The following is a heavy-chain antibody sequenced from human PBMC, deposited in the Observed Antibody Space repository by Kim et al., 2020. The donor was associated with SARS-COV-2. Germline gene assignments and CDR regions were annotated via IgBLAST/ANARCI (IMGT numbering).Heavy chain of an antibody. D-gene: IGHD2-2*01. CDR1: GGTFSSYA. J-gene: IGHJ4*02. CDR2: IIPIFGTA. Sequence: SVKVSCKASGGTFSSYAISWVRQAPGQGLEWMGGIIPIFGTANYAQKFQGRVTITADESTSTAYMELSSLRSEDTAVYYCARDYCSSTSCLRAGVYWGQGTLVTVSS. V-gene: IGHV1-69*13. CDR3: ARDYCSSTSCLRAGVY.